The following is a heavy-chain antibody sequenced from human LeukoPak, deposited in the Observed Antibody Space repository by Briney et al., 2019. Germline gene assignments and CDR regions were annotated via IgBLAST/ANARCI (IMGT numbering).Heavy chain of an antibody. Sequence: SLSLSCTCTVRGSSIRGYYWSWIRQPPGKGLEWIGYIYYSGSTNYNPSLKSRVTISVDTSKNQFSLKLSSVTAADTAVYYCARVDGYKYYFDYWGQGTLVTVSS. CDR3: ARVDGYKYYFDY. V-gene: IGHV4-59*01. J-gene: IGHJ4*02. D-gene: IGHD5-24*01. CDR1: GSSIRGYY. CDR2: IYYSGST.